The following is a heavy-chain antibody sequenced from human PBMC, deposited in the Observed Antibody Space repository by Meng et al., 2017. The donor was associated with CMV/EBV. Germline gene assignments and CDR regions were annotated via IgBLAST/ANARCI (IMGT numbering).Heavy chain of an antibody. Sequence: SLKISCAASGFTFDDYAMHWVRQAPGKGLEWVSGISWNSGSIGYADSVKGRFTIYRDNAKNSLYLQMNSLRAEDTALYYCAKDIGHSGSYPLHYWGQGTLVTVSS. J-gene: IGHJ4*02. CDR3: AKDIGHSGSYPLHY. V-gene: IGHV3-9*01. D-gene: IGHD1-26*01. CDR1: GFTFDDYA. CDR2: ISWNSGSI.